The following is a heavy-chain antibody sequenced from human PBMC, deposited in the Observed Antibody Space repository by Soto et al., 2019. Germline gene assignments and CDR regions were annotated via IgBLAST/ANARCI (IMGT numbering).Heavy chain of an antibody. CDR2: IYYSGST. V-gene: IGHV4-31*03. J-gene: IGHJ6*02. D-gene: IGHD2-2*01. CDR1: GGSISSGGYY. CDR3: ARDRVVVVPAAIPEKNYYYGMDV. Sequence: SETLSLTCTVSGGSISSGGYYWSWIRQHPGKGLEWIGYIYYSGSTYYNSSLKSRVTISVDTSKNQFSLKLSSVTAADTAVYYCARDRVVVVPAAIPEKNYYYGMDVWGQGTTVTVSS.